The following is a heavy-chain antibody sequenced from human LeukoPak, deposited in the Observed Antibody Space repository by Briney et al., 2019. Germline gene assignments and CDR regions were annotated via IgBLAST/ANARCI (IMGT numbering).Heavy chain of an antibody. CDR2: IYPGDSDT. CDR1: GYIFTSYW. V-gene: IGHV5-51*01. D-gene: IGHD6-13*01. J-gene: IGHJ6*02. Sequence: GESLKISCKGSGYIFTSYWIGWVRLMPGKGLEWMGIIYPGDSDTRYSPSFQGQVTISADKSISTAYLQWSSLKASDTAMYYCARRAIAAVNGMDVWGQGTTVTVSS. CDR3: ARRAIAAVNGMDV.